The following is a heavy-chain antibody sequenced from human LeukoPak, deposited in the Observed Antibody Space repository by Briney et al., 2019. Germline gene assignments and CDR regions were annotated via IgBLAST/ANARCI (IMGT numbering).Heavy chain of an antibody. CDR2: IIPIFGTA. D-gene: IGHD6-13*01. J-gene: IGHJ6*03. CDR3: ARDGIAAAGTPTPYYYYYMDV. CDR1: GGTFSSYA. Sequence: ASVKVSCKASGGTFSSYAISWVRQAPGQGLEWMGGIIPIFGTANYAQKFQGRVTITTDESTSTAYMELSSLRSEDTAVYYCARDGIAAAGTPTPYYYYYMDVWGQGTLVTVSS. V-gene: IGHV1-69*05.